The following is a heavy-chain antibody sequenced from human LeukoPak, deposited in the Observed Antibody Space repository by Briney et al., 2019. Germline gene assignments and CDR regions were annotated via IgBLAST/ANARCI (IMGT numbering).Heavy chain of an antibody. CDR2: IIPIFGTA. CDR3: ARTHCSSTSCYADYYYYYKDV. D-gene: IGHD2-2*01. Sequence: SVKVSCKASGGTFSSYAISWVRQAPGQGLEWMGRIIPIFGTANYAQKFQGRVTITTDESTSTAYMELSSLRSEDTAVYYCARTHCSSTSCYADYYYYYKDVWGKGTTVTVSS. J-gene: IGHJ6*03. CDR1: GGTFSSYA. V-gene: IGHV1-69*05.